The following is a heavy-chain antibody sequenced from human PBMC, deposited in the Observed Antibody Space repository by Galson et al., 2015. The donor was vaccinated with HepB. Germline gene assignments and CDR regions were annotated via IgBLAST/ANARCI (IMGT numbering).Heavy chain of an antibody. CDR2: ISYDGSNK. CDR3: ARGAKRWLHRDAFDI. Sequence: SLRLSCAASGFTFSSYAMHWVRQAPGKGLEWVAVISYDGSNKYYADSVKGRFTISRDNSKNTLYLQMNSLRAEDTAVYYCARGAKRWLHRDAFDIWGQGTMVTVSS. D-gene: IGHD5-24*01. V-gene: IGHV3-30*04. CDR1: GFTFSSYA. J-gene: IGHJ3*02.